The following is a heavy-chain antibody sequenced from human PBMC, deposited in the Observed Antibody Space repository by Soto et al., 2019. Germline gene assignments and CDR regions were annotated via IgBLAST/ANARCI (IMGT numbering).Heavy chain of an antibody. CDR2: INPNSGGT. CDR1: GYSFPDYY. J-gene: IGHJ4*02. Sequence: QVQLVQSGAEVKKPGASVKVSCKASGYSFPDYYLHWVRQAPGQGLEWMGWINPNSGGTNYAQKFQGRVTMTRDTSISTAYMELSSLTSDDTAIYYCARRSSGWSDYWGQGTLVTVSS. V-gene: IGHV1-2*02. CDR3: ARRSSGWSDY. D-gene: IGHD6-19*01.